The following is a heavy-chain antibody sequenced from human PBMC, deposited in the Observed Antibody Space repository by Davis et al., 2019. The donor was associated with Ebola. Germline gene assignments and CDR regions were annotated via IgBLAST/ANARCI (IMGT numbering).Heavy chain of an antibody. D-gene: IGHD1-1*01. CDR3: ARAQFPTTSDH. CDR2: ISAYNGNT. V-gene: IGHV1-18*04. J-gene: IGHJ4*02. Sequence: AASVKVSCKASGYTFTSYYMHWVRQAPGQGLEWMGWISAYNGNTNYAEKLQGRVIMTSDTATTTAYMEVGSLKSDDTAVYYCARAQFPTTSDHWGQGTLVTVSS. CDR1: GYTFTSYY.